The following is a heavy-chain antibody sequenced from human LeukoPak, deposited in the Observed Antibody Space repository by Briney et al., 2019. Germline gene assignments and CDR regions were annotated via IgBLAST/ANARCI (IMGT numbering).Heavy chain of an antibody. V-gene: IGHV1-69*05. CDR2: IIPIFGTA. J-gene: IGHJ4*02. D-gene: IGHD1-26*01. CDR1: GGTFSSYA. Sequence: GASVKVSCKASGGTFSSYAISWVRQAPGQGLEWMGGIIPIFGTANYAQKFQGRVTITTDESTSTAYMELSSLRSEDTAVYYCARSNSGSYPGGDYWGQRTLVTVSS. CDR3: ARSNSGSYPGGDY.